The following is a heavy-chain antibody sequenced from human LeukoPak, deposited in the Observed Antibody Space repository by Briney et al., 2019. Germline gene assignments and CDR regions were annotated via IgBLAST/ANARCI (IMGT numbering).Heavy chain of an antibody. V-gene: IGHV3-23*01. CDR1: GFIFSSYG. D-gene: IGHD6-19*01. J-gene: IGHJ4*02. CDR2: ISDSGDTT. Sequence: GGSLRLSCAASGFIFSSYGMSWVRLAPGKGLEWVSSISDSGDTTFYADFLKGRFTVSRDNSKNTLYLQMNSLRAEDTAVYYCARGAGRGVWGQGTLVTVSS. CDR3: ARGAGRGV.